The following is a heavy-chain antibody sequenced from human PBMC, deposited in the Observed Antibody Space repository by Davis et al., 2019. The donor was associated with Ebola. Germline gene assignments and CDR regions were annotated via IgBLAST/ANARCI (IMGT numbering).Heavy chain of an antibody. CDR2: IYSGGST. J-gene: IGHJ6*02. CDR3: ARDDGLRVGATTVYYYGMDV. D-gene: IGHD1-26*01. Sequence: GESLKISCAASGFTVSSNYMRWVRQAPGKGLEWVSVIYSGGSTYYADSVKGRFTISRDNSKNTLYLQMNSLRAEDTAVYYCARDDGLRVGATTVYYYGMDVWGQGTTVTVSS. CDR1: GFTVSSNY. V-gene: IGHV3-66*01.